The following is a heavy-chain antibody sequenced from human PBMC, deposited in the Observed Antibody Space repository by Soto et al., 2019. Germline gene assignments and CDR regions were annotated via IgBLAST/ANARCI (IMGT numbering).Heavy chain of an antibody. D-gene: IGHD3-10*01. CDR3: ARDPYYYGSGSTSGDY. Sequence: SVKVSCKASGDTFSSYAISWVRQAPGQGLEWMGGIIPIFGTANYAQKFQGRVTITADKSTSTAYMELSSLRSEDTAVYYCARDPYYYGSGSTSGDYWGQVTLVTVSS. V-gene: IGHV1-69*06. J-gene: IGHJ4*02. CDR1: GDTFSSYA. CDR2: IIPIFGTA.